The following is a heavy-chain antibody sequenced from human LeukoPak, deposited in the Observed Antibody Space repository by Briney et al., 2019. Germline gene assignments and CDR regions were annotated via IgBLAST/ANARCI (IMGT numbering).Heavy chain of an antibody. CDR2: IYYSGST. D-gene: IGHD3-10*01. CDR1: GGSISSSSYY. CDR3: AREAVTMVRGVITDY. Sequence: SETLSLTCAVSGGSISSSSYYWGWIRQPPGKGLEWIGSIYYSGSTYYNPSLKSRVTISVDTSKNQFSLKLSSVTAADTAVYYCAREAVTMVRGVITDYWGQGTLVTVSS. V-gene: IGHV4-39*02. J-gene: IGHJ4*02.